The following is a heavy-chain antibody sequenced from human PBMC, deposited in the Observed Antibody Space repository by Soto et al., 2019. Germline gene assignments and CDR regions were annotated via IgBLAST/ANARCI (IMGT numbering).Heavy chain of an antibody. CDR2: ISGSGGST. D-gene: IGHD5-12*01. CDR3: AKVWGYGGYYSSFDY. J-gene: IGHJ4*02. V-gene: IGHV3-23*01. Sequence: EVQLLESGGGLVQPGGSLRLSCAASGFTFSSYAMSWVRQAPGKGLEWVSAISGSGGSTYYADSVKGRFTISRDNSKNTLSLQMNSFRAEDTAVYYCAKVWGYGGYYSSFDYWGQGTLVTVAS. CDR1: GFTFSSYA.